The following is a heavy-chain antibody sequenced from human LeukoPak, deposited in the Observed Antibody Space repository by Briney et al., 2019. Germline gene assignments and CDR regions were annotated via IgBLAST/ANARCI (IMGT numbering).Heavy chain of an antibody. CDR1: GGSINNYF. V-gene: IGHV4-59*01. CDR2: IYYSGST. D-gene: IGHD1-26*01. J-gene: IGHJ4*02. Sequence: SETLSLTCTVSGGSINNYFWSWIRQPPGKGLEWIGYIYYSGSTNYNPSLKSRVTISVDTSKNQFSLKLSSVTAADTAVYYCARGDPVGLFDDWGQGILVTVSS. CDR3: ARGDPVGLFDD.